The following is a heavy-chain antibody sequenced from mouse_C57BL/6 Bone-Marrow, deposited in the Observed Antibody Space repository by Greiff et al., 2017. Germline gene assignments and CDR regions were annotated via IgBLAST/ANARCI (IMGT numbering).Heavy chain of an antibody. CDR2: IYPGDGDT. CDR3: ARSFYYGLYFDY. J-gene: IGHJ2*01. CDR1: GYAFSSSW. V-gene: IGHV1-82*01. D-gene: IGHD2-1*01. Sequence: VQLQQSGPELVKPGASVKISCKASGYAFSSSWMNWVKQRPGKGLEWIGRIYPGDGDTNYNGKFKGKATLTADKSSSTAYMQLSSLTSEDSAVYFCARSFYYGLYFDYWGQGTTLTVSS.